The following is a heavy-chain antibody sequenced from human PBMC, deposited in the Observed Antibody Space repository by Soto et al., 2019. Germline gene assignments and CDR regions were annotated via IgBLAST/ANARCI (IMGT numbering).Heavy chain of an antibody. Sequence: QVQLVESGGGVVQPGRSLRLSCAASGFTFSSYGMHWVRQAPGKGLEWVAVIWYDGSNKYYADSVKCRFTISRDNSKNTLYLQMTSLRAEDTAVYYCARDTPIAAAGYYLGYWGQGTLVTVSS. J-gene: IGHJ4*02. CDR3: ARDTPIAAAGYYLGY. D-gene: IGHD6-13*01. V-gene: IGHV3-33*01. CDR1: GFTFSSYG. CDR2: IWYDGSNK.